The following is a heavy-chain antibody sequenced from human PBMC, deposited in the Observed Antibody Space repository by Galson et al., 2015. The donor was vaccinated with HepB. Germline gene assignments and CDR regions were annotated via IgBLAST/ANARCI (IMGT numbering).Heavy chain of an antibody. D-gene: IGHD6-13*01. V-gene: IGHV4-34*01. CDR1: GGSFSGYY. J-gene: IGHJ4*02. CDR2: INHSGST. Sequence: ETLSLTCAVYGGSFSGYYWSWIRQPPGKGLEWIGEINHSGSTNYNPSLKSRVTISVDTSKNQFSLKLSSVTAADTAVYYCARREQQLIFFDYWGQGTLVTVSS. CDR3: ARREQQLIFFDY.